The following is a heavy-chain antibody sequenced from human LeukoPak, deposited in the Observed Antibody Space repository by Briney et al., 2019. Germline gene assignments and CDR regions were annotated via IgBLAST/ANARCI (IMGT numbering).Heavy chain of an antibody. CDR2: INPIFGTA. CDR3: AREPSAITLKRAQGENYFDY. J-gene: IGHJ4*02. V-gene: IGHV1-69*05. CDR1: GGTFSSYA. Sequence: SVKVSCKASGGTFSSYAISWVRQAPGQGLEWMGRINPIFGTANYAQKFQGRVTITTDESTSTAYMELSSLRSEDTAVYYCAREPSAITLKRAQGENYFDYWGQGPLVTVSS. D-gene: IGHD5-12*01.